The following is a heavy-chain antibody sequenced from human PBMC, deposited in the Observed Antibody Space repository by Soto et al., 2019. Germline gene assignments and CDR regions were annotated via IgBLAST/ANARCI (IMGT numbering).Heavy chain of an antibody. CDR2: IYYSGST. Sequence: TSETLSLTCTVSGGSISSGGYYWSWIRQHPEKGLEWIGYIYYSGSTYYNPSLKSRVTISVDTSKNQFSLKLSSVTAADTAVYYCARGPPTVTTFYMDVWGKGTTVTVSS. D-gene: IGHD4-17*01. J-gene: IGHJ6*03. V-gene: IGHV4-31*03. CDR1: GGSISSGGYY. CDR3: ARGPPTVTTFYMDV.